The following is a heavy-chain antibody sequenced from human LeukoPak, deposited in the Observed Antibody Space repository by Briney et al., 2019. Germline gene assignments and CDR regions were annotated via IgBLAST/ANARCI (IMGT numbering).Heavy chain of an antibody. J-gene: IGHJ6*02. V-gene: IGHV4-4*07. Sequence: PSETLSLTCTVSVGSISSYYWSSIRQPAGKGLEGIGRIYTSGSTNYNPSLKSRVTISVDTSKNQFSLKLSSVSAADTAVYYCAREFWYCSGGSCYYYYGMDVWGQGTTVTVSS. D-gene: IGHD2-15*01. CDR3: AREFWYCSGGSCYYYYGMDV. CDR2: IYTSGST. CDR1: VGSISSYY.